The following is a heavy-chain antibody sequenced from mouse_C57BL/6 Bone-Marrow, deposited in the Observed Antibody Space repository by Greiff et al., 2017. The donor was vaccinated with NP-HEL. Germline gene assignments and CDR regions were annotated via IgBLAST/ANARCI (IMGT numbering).Heavy chain of an antibody. CDR3: ARSSTVFAY. V-gene: IGHV1-42*01. J-gene: IGHJ3*01. D-gene: IGHD4-1*02. CDR1: GYSFTGYY. Sequence: VQLKESGPELVKPGASVKISCKASGYSFTGYYMNWVKQSPEKSLEWIGEINPSTGGTTYNQKFKAKATLTVDKSSSTAHMQLKSLTSEDSAVYYCARSSTVFAYWGQGTLVTVSA. CDR2: INPSTGGT.